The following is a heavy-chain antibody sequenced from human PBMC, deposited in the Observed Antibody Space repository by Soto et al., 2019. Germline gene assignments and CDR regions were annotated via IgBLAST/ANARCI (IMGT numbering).Heavy chain of an antibody. CDR1: GYTFTNYY. J-gene: IGHJ4*02. D-gene: IGHD6-13*01. Sequence: QVQLVQSGAEVKKPGASVKLSCKAPGYTFTNYYIHWVRQAPGQGLEWMAIINPNGGSTNYAQKFQGRVTLTRGTSTSTVYMDLSSLKSEDTAVYYCARGLAAGDYWGQGTLVTVSS. V-gene: IGHV1-46*01. CDR2: INPNGGST. CDR3: ARGLAAGDY.